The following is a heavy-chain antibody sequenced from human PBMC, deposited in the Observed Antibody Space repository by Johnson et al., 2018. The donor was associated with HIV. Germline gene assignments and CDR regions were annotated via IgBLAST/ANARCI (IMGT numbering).Heavy chain of an antibody. Sequence: VRLVESGGGVVQPGGSLRLSCAASGFTFSTYDMHWVRQAPGKGLEWVTFIRYDGTNKYYADSVKGRFTISRDNSKNSLYLQMNSLRTEDTALYFCQACRDGYNYETDGFDIWGQGTMVTVSS. D-gene: IGHD5-24*01. CDR1: GFTFSTYD. J-gene: IGHJ3*02. CDR3: QACRDGYNYETDGFDI. CDR2: IRYDGTNK. V-gene: IGHV3-30*02.